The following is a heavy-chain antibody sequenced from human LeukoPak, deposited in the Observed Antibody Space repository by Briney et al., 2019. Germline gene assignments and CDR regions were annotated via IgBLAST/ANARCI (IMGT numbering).Heavy chain of an antibody. J-gene: IGHJ4*02. CDR1: GGSISSGGYY. CDR3: ARDFRSGGSFFDY. V-gene: IGHV4-61*02. Sequence: SETLSLTCTVSGGSISSGGYYWSWIRQPAGKGLEWIVRINTSGSTNYNSCLRSRVTISVDTSKNQFSLKLSSVTAADTAVYYCARDFRSGGSFFDYWGQGTLVTVSS. CDR2: INTSGST. D-gene: IGHD2-15*01.